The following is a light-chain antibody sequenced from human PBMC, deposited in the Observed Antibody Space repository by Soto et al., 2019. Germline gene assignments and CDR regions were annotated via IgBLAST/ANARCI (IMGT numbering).Light chain of an antibody. Sequence: TQVPQAPATRSATVGPKVYINCRARQGISNYLGWYQQKPGKAPKLLIDDASSLQSGVPSRFSGSGSGTDFTLTISSLQPEDFAIYYCQQLGTSPLTFGGGTKV. J-gene: IGKJ4*01. CDR1: QGISNY. V-gene: IGKV1-13*02. CDR3: QQLGTSPLT. CDR2: DAS.